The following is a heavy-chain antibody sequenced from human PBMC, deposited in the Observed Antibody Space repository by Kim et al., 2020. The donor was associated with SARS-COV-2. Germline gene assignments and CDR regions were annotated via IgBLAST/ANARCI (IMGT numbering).Heavy chain of an antibody. CDR2: IKQDGSEK. V-gene: IGHV3-7*01. CDR3: ARASNRRY. CDR1: GFTFSNYW. J-gene: IGHJ4*02. Sequence: GGSLRLSCAASGFTFSNYWMSWVRQAPGKGLEWVANIKQDGSEKYYVDSVKGRFTISRDNAENSLYLQMDSLRAEDTAVYYCARASNRRYWGQGTLVTVSS.